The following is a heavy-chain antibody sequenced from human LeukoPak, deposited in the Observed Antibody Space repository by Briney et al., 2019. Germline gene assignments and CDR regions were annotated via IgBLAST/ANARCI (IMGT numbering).Heavy chain of an antibody. Sequence: SETLSLTCTVFGGSISSSSYYWGWIRQPPGKGLEWIGSIYYSGSTYYNPSLKSRVTISVDTSKNQFSLKLSSVTAADTAVYYCARALGDYGDFDYWGQGTLVTVSS. D-gene: IGHD4-17*01. CDR2: IYYSGST. J-gene: IGHJ4*02. CDR1: GGSISSSSYY. V-gene: IGHV4-39*07. CDR3: ARALGDYGDFDY.